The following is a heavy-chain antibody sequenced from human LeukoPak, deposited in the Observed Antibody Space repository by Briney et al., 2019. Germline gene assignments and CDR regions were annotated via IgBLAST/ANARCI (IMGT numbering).Heavy chain of an antibody. J-gene: IGHJ3*02. Sequence: GGSLRLSCAASGFTFSSYSMNWVRQAPWKGLEWVSSISSSSSYIYYADSVKGRFTISRDNAKNSLYLQMNSLRAEDTAVYYCARGDITMIVVVPDAFDSWGQGTMVTVSS. D-gene: IGHD3-22*01. CDR3: ARGDITMIVVVPDAFDS. CDR2: ISSSSSYI. CDR1: GFTFSSYS. V-gene: IGHV3-21*01.